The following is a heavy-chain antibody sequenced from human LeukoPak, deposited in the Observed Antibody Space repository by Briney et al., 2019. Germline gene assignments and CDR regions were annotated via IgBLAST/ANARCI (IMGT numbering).Heavy chain of an antibody. CDR2: VNHSGST. V-gene: IGHV4-34*01. CDR1: GGSFSGYS. D-gene: IGHD3-9*01. J-gene: IGHJ5*02. Sequence: PSETLSLTCAVYGGSFSGYSWSWIRQPPGKGLEWIGEVNHSGSTNYNPSLKSRVTISVDTSKNQFSLKLSSVTAADTAVFYCARGSGRYDILTGHTVNWFDPWSQGTLVTVSS. CDR3: ARGSGRYDILTGHTVNWFDP.